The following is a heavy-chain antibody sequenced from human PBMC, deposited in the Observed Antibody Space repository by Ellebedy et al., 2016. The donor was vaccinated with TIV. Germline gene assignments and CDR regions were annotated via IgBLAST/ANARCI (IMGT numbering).Heavy chain of an antibody. D-gene: IGHD5-24*01. CDR1: GGSFSGYY. V-gene: IGHV4-59*08. Sequence: MPSETLSLTCAVYGGSFSGYYWSWIRQPPGKGLEWIGYIYYSGSTNYNPSLKSRVTISVDTSKNQFSLKLSSVTAADTAVYYCARFAEMATIIFDYWGQGTLVTVSS. CDR2: IYYSGST. CDR3: ARFAEMATIIFDY. J-gene: IGHJ4*02.